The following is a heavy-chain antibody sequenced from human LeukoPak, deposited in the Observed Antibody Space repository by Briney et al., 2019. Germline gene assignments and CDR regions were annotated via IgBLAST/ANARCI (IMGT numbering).Heavy chain of an antibody. J-gene: IGHJ4*02. CDR1: GGTFSSYA. CDR3: ARDRHYGSGSFLGTFDY. V-gene: IGHV1-69*04. D-gene: IGHD3-10*01. CDR2: IIPILGIA. Sequence: SVKVSCKASGGTFSSYAISWVRQAPGQGLEWMGRIIPILGIANYAQKLQGRVTITADKSTSTAYLELSSLRSEDTAVYYCARDRHYGSGSFLGTFDYWGQGTLVTVSS.